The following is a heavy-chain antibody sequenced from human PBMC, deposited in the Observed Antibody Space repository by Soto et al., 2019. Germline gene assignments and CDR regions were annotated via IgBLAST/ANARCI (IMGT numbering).Heavy chain of an antibody. V-gene: IGHV3-23*01. Sequence: EVQLLESGGGSVQPGGSLRLSCAASGFTFASYAMNWVRQVPGKGLEWVSSISDSGHNTYYTDSVRGRFTISRDNSKNSLFLQMNTLRAEDTAVYYCAKEATVLQFLSPHGMDVWGQGTTVTVSS. D-gene: IGHD3-3*01. J-gene: IGHJ6*02. CDR1: GFTFASYA. CDR3: AKEATVLQFLSPHGMDV. CDR2: ISDSGHNT.